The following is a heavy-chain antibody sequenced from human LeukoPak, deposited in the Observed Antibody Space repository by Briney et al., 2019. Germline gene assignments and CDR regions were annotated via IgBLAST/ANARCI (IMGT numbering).Heavy chain of an antibody. CDR2: INPKNGGT. J-gene: IGHJ4*02. Sequence: ASVKVSCKASGYTFTAYEMHWVRQAPGQGLEYVGWINPKNGGTNSAQNFQGRVTMTWDTSVSTVYMELSRLRPDDTAVYYCAREEDCGTARCSNDHWGQGTLVTVSS. D-gene: IGHD1-1*01. CDR3: AREEDCGTARCSNDH. V-gene: IGHV1-2*02. CDR1: GYTFTAYE.